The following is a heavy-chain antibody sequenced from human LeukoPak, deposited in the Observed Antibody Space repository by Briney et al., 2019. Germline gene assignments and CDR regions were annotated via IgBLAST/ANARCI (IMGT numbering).Heavy chain of an antibody. D-gene: IGHD3-10*01. CDR3: ARHAVYYGSGNRAFDI. V-gene: IGHV5-51*01. Sequence: GESLKISCKGSGYNFTTPWIAWVGQMPAKGREWMGVFYPGDSDTRYSPSFQGQVTITADKSISTAYLQWSSLKASDTAMYYCARHAVYYGSGNRAFDIWGQGTMVTVSS. CDR1: GYNFTTPW. J-gene: IGHJ3*02. CDR2: FYPGDSDT.